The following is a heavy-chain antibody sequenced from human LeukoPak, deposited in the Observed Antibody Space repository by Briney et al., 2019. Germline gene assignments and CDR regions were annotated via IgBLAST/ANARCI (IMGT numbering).Heavy chain of an antibody. CDR3: ARDGINMTTVTYPYFDY. D-gene: IGHD4-17*01. CDR1: GGSISSYY. J-gene: IGHJ4*02. V-gene: IGHV4-59*01. Sequence: PSETLSLTCTVSGGSISSYYWSWIRQPPGKGLEWIGYIYYSGSTNYNPSLKSRVTISVDTSKNQFSLKLSSVTAADTAVYYCARDGINMTTVTYPYFDYWGQGTLVTVSS. CDR2: IYYSGST.